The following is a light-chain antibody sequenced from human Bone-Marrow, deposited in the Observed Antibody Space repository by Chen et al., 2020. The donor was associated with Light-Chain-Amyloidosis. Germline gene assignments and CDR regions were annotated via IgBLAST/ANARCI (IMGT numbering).Light chain of an antibody. J-gene: IGLJ2*01. CDR2: RDT. CDR1: VLPMKY. Sequence: SYELTKPPSVSVSPGQPARSTCSGDVLPMKYAYWYQQKPGQAPVLVIHRDTERPSGISERFSGSSSGTTATLTISGVQAEDEADYHCQSADSSGTYEVIFGGGTKLTVL. V-gene: IGLV3-25*03. CDR3: QSADSSGTYEVI.